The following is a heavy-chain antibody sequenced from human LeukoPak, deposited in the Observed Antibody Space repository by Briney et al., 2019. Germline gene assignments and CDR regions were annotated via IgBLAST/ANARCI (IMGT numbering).Heavy chain of an antibody. D-gene: IGHD3-22*01. J-gene: IGHJ2*01. CDR1: GGSISSYY. V-gene: IGHV4-59*01. Sequence: PSETLSLTCTVSGGSISSYYWSWIRQPPGKGLEWIGYIHNSGSTNYNPSLKSRVTISVDTSKNQFSLKVTSVTAADTAVYYCARLDDSSGSGWGRYRYFDLWGRGTLVTVSS. CDR2: IHNSGST. CDR3: ARLDDSSGSGWGRYRYFDL.